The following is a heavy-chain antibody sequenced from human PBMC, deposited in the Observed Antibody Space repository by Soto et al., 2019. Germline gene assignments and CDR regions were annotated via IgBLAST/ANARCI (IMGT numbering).Heavy chain of an antibody. J-gene: IGHJ6*02. CDR2: IYPGDSDT. D-gene: IGHD6-13*01. Sequence: DSLTISCKGSGYSFTSYWIGLVGQMPGKGLEWMGIIYPGDSDTRYSPSFQGQVTISADKSISTAYLQWSSLKASDTAMYYCARSRYGSSWRLYYYYGMDVWGQGTTVTVSS. V-gene: IGHV5-51*01. CDR1: GYSFTSYW. CDR3: ARSRYGSSWRLYYYYGMDV.